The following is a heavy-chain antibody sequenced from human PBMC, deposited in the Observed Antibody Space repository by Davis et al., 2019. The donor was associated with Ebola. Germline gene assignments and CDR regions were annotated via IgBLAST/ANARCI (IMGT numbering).Heavy chain of an antibody. CDR2: IYSGGST. CDR3: ARDDESLLLYYGMDV. V-gene: IGHV3-66*01. J-gene: IGHJ6*02. D-gene: IGHD1-26*01. CDR1: GFTFSSYA. Sequence: PGGSLRLSCAASGFTFSSYAMSWVRQAPGKGLEWVSVIYSGGSTYYADSVKGRFTISRDNAKNSLYLQMNSLRAEDTAVYYCARDDESLLLYYGMDVWGQGTTVTVSS.